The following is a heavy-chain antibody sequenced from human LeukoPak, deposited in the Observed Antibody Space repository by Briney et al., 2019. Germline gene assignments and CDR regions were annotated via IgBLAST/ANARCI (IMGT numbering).Heavy chain of an antibody. D-gene: IGHD3-10*01. J-gene: IGHJ6*02. CDR3: GHTMVRGGNYYGMDV. V-gene: IGHV1-18*04. CDR1: GYTFTGYY. CDR2: ISAYNGNT. Sequence: ASVKVSCKASGYTFTGYYMHWVRQAPGQGLEWMGWISAYNGNTNYAQKLQGRVTMTTDTSTSTAYMELRSLRSDDTAVYYCGHTMVRGGNYYGMDVWGQGTTVTVSS.